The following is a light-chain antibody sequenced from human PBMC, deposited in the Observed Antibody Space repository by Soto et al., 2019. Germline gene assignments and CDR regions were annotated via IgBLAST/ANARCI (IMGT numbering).Light chain of an antibody. CDR1: QSINSW. V-gene: IGKV1-5*01. CDR2: HAS. CDR3: QEYVYYST. Sequence: DIQMTQSPSTLSASVGDRVTITCRASQSINSWLSWYQQSPGNAPKLLIYHASTLESGVPSRFSGSGSGTEFTLTISSLQPDDFATYYCQEYVYYSTFGGGTKVVIK. J-gene: IGKJ4*01.